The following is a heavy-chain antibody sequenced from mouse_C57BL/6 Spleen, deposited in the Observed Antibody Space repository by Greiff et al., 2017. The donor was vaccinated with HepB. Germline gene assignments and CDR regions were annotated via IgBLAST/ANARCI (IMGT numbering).Heavy chain of an antibody. V-gene: IGHV14-4*01. Sequence: EVQVVESGAELVRPGASVKLSCTASGFNIKDDYMHWVKQRPEQGLEWIGWIDPENGDTEYASKFQGKATITADTSSNTAYLQLSSLTSEDTAVYYCTRGTTEGNYFDYWGQGTTLTVSS. CDR1: GFNIKDDY. J-gene: IGHJ2*01. CDR3: TRGTTEGNYFDY. D-gene: IGHD1-1*01. CDR2: IDPENGDT.